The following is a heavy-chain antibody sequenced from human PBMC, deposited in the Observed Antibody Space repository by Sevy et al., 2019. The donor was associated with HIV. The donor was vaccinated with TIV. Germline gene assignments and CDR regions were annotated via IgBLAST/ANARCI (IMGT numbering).Heavy chain of an antibody. D-gene: IGHD2-21*01. CDR3: VRGLQTHCDRTACPLDY. J-gene: IGHJ4*02. CDR2: IGTLADT. CDR1: GFTFSGSD. V-gene: IGHV3-13*01. Sequence: GGSLRLSCAASGFTFSGSDMHWVRQVKGKGLEWISSIGTLADTFYADSVKGRFTISRDNAQSYRYLHMSSLKVEDTALYFCVRGLQTHCDRTACPLDYWGQGTLVTVSS.